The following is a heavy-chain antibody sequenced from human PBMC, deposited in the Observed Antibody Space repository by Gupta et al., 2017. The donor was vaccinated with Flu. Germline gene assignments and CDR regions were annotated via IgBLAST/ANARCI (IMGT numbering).Heavy chain of an antibody. V-gene: IGHV3-7*01. D-gene: IGHD5-24*01. J-gene: IGHJ4*02. CDR1: GFTFSDYW. CDR2: INQDGSGN. Sequence: EVQLVESGGTLVQPGGSLRLSCAASGFTFSDYWMDWVRQAPGKGLEWVANINQDGSGNNYVDSGRGRFTISRDNARNSLYLQVNSLRADDTAVYYCARNRGWQQFDYWGQGALVTVSS. CDR3: ARNRGWQQFDY.